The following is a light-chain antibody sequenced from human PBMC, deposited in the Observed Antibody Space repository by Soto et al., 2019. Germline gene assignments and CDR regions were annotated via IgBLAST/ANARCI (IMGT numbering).Light chain of an antibody. V-gene: IGKV1-5*03. CDR2: KAS. CDR1: QTISSW. CDR3: HQYSYYAT. Sequence: DIQMTQSPSTLSASVGDRVTITCRASQTISSWLAWYQQKPGKAPKLLIYKASTLESGVPSRFSGSGSGTAFTPTVTSRHPEDFATYDCHQYSYYATFGQGTKVEIK. J-gene: IGKJ1*01.